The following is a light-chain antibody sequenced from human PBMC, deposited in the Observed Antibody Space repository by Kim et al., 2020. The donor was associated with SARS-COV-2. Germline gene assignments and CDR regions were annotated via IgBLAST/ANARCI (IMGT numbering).Light chain of an antibody. Sequence: SPGERATLSCRASQSVSSNYLAWYQQRPGQAPRLLIYDASNRATGIPDRFSGSGSGTDFTLTINRLEPEDFALYYCQQYGSSPRTFGQGTKVDIK. CDR2: DAS. CDR1: QSVSSNY. J-gene: IGKJ1*01. CDR3: QQYGSSPRT. V-gene: IGKV3-20*01.